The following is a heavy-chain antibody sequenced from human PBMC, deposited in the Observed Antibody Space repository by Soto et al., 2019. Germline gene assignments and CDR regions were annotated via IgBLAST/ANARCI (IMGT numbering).Heavy chain of an antibody. D-gene: IGHD6-13*01. Sequence: ASVKVSCKASGYTFTGYYMHWVRQAPGQGLEWMGWINPNSGGTNYAQKFQGWVTMTRDTSISTAYMELSRLRSDDTAVYYCARVPPYSSSWYVFDYWSQGTLVTVSS. CDR3: ARVPPYSSSWYVFDY. CDR1: GYTFTGYY. CDR2: INPNSGGT. V-gene: IGHV1-2*04. J-gene: IGHJ4*02.